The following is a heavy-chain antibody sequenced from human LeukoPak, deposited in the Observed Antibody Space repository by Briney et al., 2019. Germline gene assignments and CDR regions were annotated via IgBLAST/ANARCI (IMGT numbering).Heavy chain of an antibody. V-gene: IGHV3-7*03. CDR2: IKQDGSVK. CDR3: ARLSKLEPDGVFDY. J-gene: IGHJ4*02. D-gene: IGHD1-1*01. Sequence: GGSLRLSCAASGFTFSSYWMSWVRQAPGKGLEWVANIKQDGSVKYYVDSVKGRFTISRDNSKNTLYLQMNSLRAEDTAVYYCARLSKLEPDGVFDYWGQGTLVIVSS. CDR1: GFTFSSYW.